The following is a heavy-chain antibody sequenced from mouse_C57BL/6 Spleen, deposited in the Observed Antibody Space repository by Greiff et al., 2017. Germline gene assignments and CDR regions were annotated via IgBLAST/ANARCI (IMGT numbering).Heavy chain of an antibody. D-gene: IGHD2-3*01. CDR1: GYTFTSYW. V-gene: IGHV1-64*01. Sequence: QVQLQQPGAELVKPGASVKLSCKASGYTFTSYWMHWVKQRPGQGLEWIGMIHPNSGSTNYNEKFKSKATLTVDKASSTAYMQLRILTSEDSAVYYFAVIYDGYYFDDWGQGTTLTVSS. J-gene: IGHJ2*01. CDR3: AVIYDGYYFDD. CDR2: IHPNSGST.